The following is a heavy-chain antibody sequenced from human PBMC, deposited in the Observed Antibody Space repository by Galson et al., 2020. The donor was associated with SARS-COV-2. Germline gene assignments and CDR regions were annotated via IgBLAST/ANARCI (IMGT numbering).Heavy chain of an antibody. CDR3: AKDMGYTYCPTFDF. CDR2: ITWNSATI. Sequence: SLKISCAASGFTFDDYSMHWVRQAPGKGLEWVSSITWNSATIDYADSVKGRFTISRDNAKNSLYLQLNSLRADDTAFYYCAKDMGYTYCPTFDFWGQGTLVTVSS. V-gene: IGHV3-9*01. CDR1: GFTFDDYS. D-gene: IGHD2-8*01. J-gene: IGHJ4*02.